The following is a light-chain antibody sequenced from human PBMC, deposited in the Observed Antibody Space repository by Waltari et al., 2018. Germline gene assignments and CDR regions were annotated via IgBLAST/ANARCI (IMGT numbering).Light chain of an antibody. V-gene: IGKV3-20*01. Sequence: EIVLTQSPGTLSLSPGERATLSCRASQSVSSNYLAWYQQKPGQAPRLPIYGASKRTTGIPDRFSGVGSGTDFTLTISRLEPEDFAVYYCQQYATSPRISFGQGTRLEIK. CDR1: QSVSSNY. J-gene: IGKJ5*01. CDR3: QQYATSPRIS. CDR2: GAS.